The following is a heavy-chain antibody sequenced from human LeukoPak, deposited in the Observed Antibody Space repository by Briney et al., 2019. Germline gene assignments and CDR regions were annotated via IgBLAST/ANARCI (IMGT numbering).Heavy chain of an antibody. Sequence: SETLSLTCTVSGGSLSSDYWSWIRQPAGKGLEWLGRIYSSGTTTYNPALKSRVTMSVDSSKNQFSLKVTSVTAADTAVYYCARDLYYGSGHDYWGQGTLVTVSS. CDR2: IYSSGTT. D-gene: IGHD3-10*01. J-gene: IGHJ4*02. CDR1: GGSLSSDY. CDR3: ARDLYYGSGHDY. V-gene: IGHV4-4*07.